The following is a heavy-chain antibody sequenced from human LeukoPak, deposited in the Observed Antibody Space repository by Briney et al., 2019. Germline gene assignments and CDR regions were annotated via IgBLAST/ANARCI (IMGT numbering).Heavy chain of an antibody. V-gene: IGHV4-59*08. CDR1: GGSISSYY. Sequence: PSETLSLTCTVSGGSISSYYWSWIRQPPGKGLGWIGYIYYSGSTNYNPSLKSRVTISVDTSKDQFSLKLSSVTAADTAVYYCARHRHCSGGSCYGDRRYWGQGTLVTVSS. J-gene: IGHJ4*02. CDR2: IYYSGST. CDR3: ARHRHCSGGSCYGDRRY. D-gene: IGHD2-15*01.